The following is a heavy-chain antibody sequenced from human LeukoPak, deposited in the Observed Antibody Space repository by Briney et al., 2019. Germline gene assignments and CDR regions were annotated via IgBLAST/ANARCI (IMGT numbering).Heavy chain of an antibody. J-gene: IGHJ4*02. CDR3: ARTARHLDY. CDR2: ISGSGTDI. Sequence: GGSLRLSCAASGFTFSSYEVNWVRQAPGKGLECLSYISGSGTDINYADSVRGRFTISRDNAKNLLYLQMNDLRVEDTAVYYCARTARHLDYWGQGTLVTVSS. D-gene: IGHD5-18*01. CDR1: GFTFSSYE. V-gene: IGHV3-48*03.